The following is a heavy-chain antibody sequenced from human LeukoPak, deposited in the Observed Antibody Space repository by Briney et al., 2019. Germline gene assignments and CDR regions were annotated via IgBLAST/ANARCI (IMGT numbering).Heavy chain of an antibody. CDR3: ARSLLEPGEVDY. D-gene: IGHD1-1*01. CDR1: GGSISSYY. Sequence: SETLSLTCTVSGGSISSYYWSWIRQPPGKGLEWIGYIYYSGSTNYNPSLKSRVTISVDTSKNQFSLKLSSVTAADTAVYYCARSLLEPGEVDYWGQGTLVTVSS. V-gene: IGHV4-59*01. CDR2: IYYSGST. J-gene: IGHJ4*02.